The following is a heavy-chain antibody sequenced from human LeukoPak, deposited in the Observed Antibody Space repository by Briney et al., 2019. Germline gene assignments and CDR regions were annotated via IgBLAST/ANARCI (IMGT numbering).Heavy chain of an antibody. CDR1: GFTFSTSW. CDR2: IKADGSVK. J-gene: IGHJ3*02. D-gene: IGHD2-21*01. Sequence: QSGGSLRLSCAASGFTFSTSWMSWLRQAPGKGLEWVANIKADGSVKHYVDSMEGRFTISRDNARDSLYLQMNSLRAEDTAVYYCVRDSDYQRNSGGRYAHYDALDIWGHGTMVTVSS. CDR3: VRDSDYQRNSGGRYAHYDALDI. V-gene: IGHV3-7*01.